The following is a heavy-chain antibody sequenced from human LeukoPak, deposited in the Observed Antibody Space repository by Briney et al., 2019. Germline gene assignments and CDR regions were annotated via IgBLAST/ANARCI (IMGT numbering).Heavy chain of an antibody. J-gene: IGHJ5*02. CDR2: ISGGGSNT. V-gene: IGHV3-23*01. Sequence: PGGSLRLSCAASGFMFSSYAMSWVRQAPGKGLEWVSSISGGGSNTYFADSVKGRFSVSRDNSKNTLYLQMNSLRAEDTATYYCAKGCRSANCDEGRWFDPWGQGTPVIVSS. CDR1: GFMFSSYA. D-gene: IGHD2-2*01. CDR3: AKGCRSANCDEGRWFDP.